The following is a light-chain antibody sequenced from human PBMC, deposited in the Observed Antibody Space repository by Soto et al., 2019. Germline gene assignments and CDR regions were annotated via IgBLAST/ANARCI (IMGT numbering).Light chain of an antibody. Sequence: DIQMTQSPSTLSASVGDRVTITCRASQSISDWLAWYQQKPGKAPKLLIYRASTLASGVPSSFSGSGSGTEFTLTISSLQPDDSATYYCQQFNPYSLSWTFGQGTKEDI. CDR3: QQFNPYSLSWT. J-gene: IGKJ1*01. CDR1: QSISDW. CDR2: RAS. V-gene: IGKV1-5*03.